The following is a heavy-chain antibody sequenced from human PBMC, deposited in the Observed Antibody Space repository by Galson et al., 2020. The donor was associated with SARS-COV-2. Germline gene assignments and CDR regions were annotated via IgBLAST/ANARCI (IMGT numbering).Heavy chain of an antibody. CDR2: MNPNSGNT. Sequence: ASVKVSCKASGYTFTSYDINWVRQATGQGLEWMGWMNPNSGNTGYAQKFQGRVTMTRNTSISTAYMELSSLRSEDTAVYYCARATEFYSSSWYLQTYYFDYWGQGTLVTVSS. J-gene: IGHJ4*02. D-gene: IGHD6-13*01. CDR1: GYTFTSYD. V-gene: IGHV1-8*01. CDR3: ARATEFYSSSWYLQTYYFDY.